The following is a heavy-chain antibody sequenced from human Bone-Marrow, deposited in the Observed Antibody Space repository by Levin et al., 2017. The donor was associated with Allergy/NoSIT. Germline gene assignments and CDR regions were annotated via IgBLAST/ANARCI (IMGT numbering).Heavy chain of an antibody. CDR2: ISSNGGST. J-gene: IGHJ5*02. V-gene: IGHV3-64D*06. CDR3: VKDPPIAARPDSLRSSSWYNWFDP. Sequence: GGSLRLSCSASGFTFSSYAMHWVRQAPGKGLEYVSAISSNGGSTYYADSVKGRFTISRDNSKNTLYLQMSSLRAEDTAVYYCVKDPPIAARPDSLRSSSWYNWFDPWGQGTLVTVSS. D-gene: IGHD6-6*01. CDR1: GFTFSSYA.